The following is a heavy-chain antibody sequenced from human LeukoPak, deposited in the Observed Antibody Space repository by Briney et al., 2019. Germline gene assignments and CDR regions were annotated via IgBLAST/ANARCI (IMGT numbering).Heavy chain of an antibody. V-gene: IGHV4-59*01. CDR2: IYDSGST. D-gene: IGHD5-18*01. CDR3: ARDRGGYSYEGYYGIDV. Sequence: SETLSLTCTVSGGSIRSYYWSWIRQPPGKGLEWIGCIYDSGSTNYNPSLKSRVTISVATSKYQFSLKLTSVTAADTAVYYCARDRGGYSYEGYYGIDVWGQGTTFTVSS. J-gene: IGHJ6*02. CDR1: GGSIRSYY.